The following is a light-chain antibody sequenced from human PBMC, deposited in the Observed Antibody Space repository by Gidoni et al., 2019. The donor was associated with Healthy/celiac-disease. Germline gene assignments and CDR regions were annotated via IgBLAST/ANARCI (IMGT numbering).Light chain of an antibody. CDR3: RSYTSSSTLV. Sequence: QSALTQPASVSGSPGQSITISCTGTNSDVGGYNYVSWYQQHPGKAPKFMIYEVSNRPSGVSNRFSGSKSGNTASLTISGLQAEDEAHYYCRSYTSSSTLVFGGGTKLTVL. CDR2: EVS. CDR1: NSDVGGYNY. J-gene: IGLJ2*01. V-gene: IGLV2-14*01.